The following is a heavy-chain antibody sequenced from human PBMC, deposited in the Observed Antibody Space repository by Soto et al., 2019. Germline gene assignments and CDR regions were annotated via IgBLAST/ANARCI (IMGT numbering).Heavy chain of an antibody. CDR1: GFTFSNYN. CDR2: ISSSRSYI. Sequence: EVQLVESGGGLVKPGGSLRLSCAASGFTFSNYNMNWVRQAPGKGREWVSSISSSRSYIYYQDSVKGRFNIAIDNAKNSLYLQMNSLRAEDTAVYYCARGSAEAGTAAIDHWGQGPLVTVSS. J-gene: IGHJ4*02. CDR3: ARGSAEAGTAAIDH. D-gene: IGHD6-19*01. V-gene: IGHV3-21*01.